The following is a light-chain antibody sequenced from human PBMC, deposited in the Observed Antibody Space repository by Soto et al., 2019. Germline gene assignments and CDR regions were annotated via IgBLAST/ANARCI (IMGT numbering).Light chain of an antibody. J-gene: IGKJ4*01. V-gene: IGKV1-39*01. Sequence: DIQMTQSPSSLSASVGDRVTITCRASQSISSYLNWYQQKPGKAPKLLIYAASSLQSGVPLRFSGSGSGTDFTLSISTLQPEDVATYYCQQHYCTPPRTVGRGTKVEIK. CDR2: AAS. CDR1: QSISSY. CDR3: QQHYCTPPRT.